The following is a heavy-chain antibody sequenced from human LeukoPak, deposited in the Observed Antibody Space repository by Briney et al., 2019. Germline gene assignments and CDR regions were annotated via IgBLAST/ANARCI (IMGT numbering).Heavy chain of an antibody. J-gene: IGHJ4*01. V-gene: IGHV4-39*01. Sequence: SETLSLTCTVSGGSISSSSYYWGWIRQPPGKGLEWIGSIYYSGSTYYNPSLKSRVTISVDTSKNQFSLKMSSVTAADTAVYYCAKSGGYGLIDYWGQGTLVTVSS. D-gene: IGHD6-25*01. CDR2: IYYSGST. CDR1: GGSISSSSYY. CDR3: AKSGGYGLIDY.